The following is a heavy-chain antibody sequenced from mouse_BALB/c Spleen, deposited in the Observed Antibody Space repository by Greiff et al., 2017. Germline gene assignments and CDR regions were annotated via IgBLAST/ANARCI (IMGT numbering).Heavy chain of an antibody. Sequence: VQLQQSGAELVKPGASVKLSCTASGFNIKDTYMHWVKQRPEQGLEWIGRIDPANGNTKYDPKFQGKATITADTSSNTAYLQLSSLTSEDTAVYYCARSGGSSSWYFDVWGAGTTVTVSS. CDR1: GFNIKDTY. D-gene: IGHD1-1*01. V-gene: IGHV14-3*02. CDR2: IDPANGNT. CDR3: ARSGGSSSWYFDV. J-gene: IGHJ1*01.